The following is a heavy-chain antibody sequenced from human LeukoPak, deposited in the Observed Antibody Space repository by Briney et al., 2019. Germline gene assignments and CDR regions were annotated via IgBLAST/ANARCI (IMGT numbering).Heavy chain of an antibody. J-gene: IGHJ5*02. CDR3: ARVPRYYCGGDCWFDP. Sequence: ASVTVSCTASGGTFSIYAISWVRQAPGQGLEWMGGIIPIFGTANYAQKFQGRVTITTDESTSTAYMELSSLRSEDTAVYYCARVPRYYCGGDCWFDPWGQGTLVTVSS. V-gene: IGHV1-69*05. CDR1: GGTFSIYA. D-gene: IGHD2-21*02. CDR2: IIPIFGTA.